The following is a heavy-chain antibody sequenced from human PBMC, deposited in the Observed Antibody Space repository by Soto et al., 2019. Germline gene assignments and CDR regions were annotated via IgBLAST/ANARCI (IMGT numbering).Heavy chain of an antibody. Sequence: GESLKISCKASGYIFTSKWIGWVRQMPGKGLEWMGIIYPDNSDTTYSPSFQGQVTISVDKSISTAYLQWDSLKASDTAIYYCARHPGWTSLAQGTSLAQGIFDFWGRGTLVTVSS. D-gene: IGHD3-10*01. CDR2: IYPDNSDT. J-gene: IGHJ4*01. V-gene: IGHV5-51*01. CDR3: ARHPGWTSLAQGTSLAQGIFDF. CDR1: GYIFTSKW.